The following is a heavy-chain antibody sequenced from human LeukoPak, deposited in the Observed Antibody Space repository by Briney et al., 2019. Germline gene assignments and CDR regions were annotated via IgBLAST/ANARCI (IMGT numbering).Heavy chain of an antibody. CDR1: GFTFSSYA. D-gene: IGHD3-10*01. CDR3: AKDGRTYYYGSGSWERPY. V-gene: IGHV3-23*01. CDR2: SSGSGGST. J-gene: IGHJ4*02. Sequence: PGRSLRLSCAASGFTFSSYAMHWVRQAPGKGLEWVSASSGSGGSTYYADSVKGRFTISRDNSKNMLCLQMNSLRAEDTAVYYCAKDGRTYYYGSGSWERPYWGQGTLVTVSS.